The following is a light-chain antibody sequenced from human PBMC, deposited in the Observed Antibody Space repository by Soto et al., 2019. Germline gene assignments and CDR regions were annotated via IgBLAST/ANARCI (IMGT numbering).Light chain of an antibody. J-gene: IGKJ2*01. CDR1: QHVSSN. Sequence: EIVMTQSPATLSVSPGGSATLSCRASQHVSSNFAWYRQKPGQAPTLLIYRASTRATGIPARFSGSGSGTASPPTIRSLQSEDFAVSYCQQYNNWAYTFGQGTKLEIK. CDR3: QQYNNWAYT. CDR2: RAS. V-gene: IGKV3-15*01.